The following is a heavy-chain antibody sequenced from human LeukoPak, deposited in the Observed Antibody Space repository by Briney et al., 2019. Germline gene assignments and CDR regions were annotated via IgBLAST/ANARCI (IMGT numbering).Heavy chain of an antibody. CDR3: ARDPYGDLLYYYYGMDV. Sequence: PGGSLRLSCAASGVTFSSYAMSWVRQAPGKGLEWVSAISGSGGNTYYADSVKGRFTISRDNSKNTLYLQMNSLRAEDTAVYYCARDPYGDLLYYYYGMDVWGQGTTVTVSS. D-gene: IGHD4-17*01. V-gene: IGHV3-23*01. CDR2: ISGSGGNT. J-gene: IGHJ6*02. CDR1: GVTFSSYA.